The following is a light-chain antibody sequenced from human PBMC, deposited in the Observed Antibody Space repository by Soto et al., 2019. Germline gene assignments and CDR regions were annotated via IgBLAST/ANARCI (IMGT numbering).Light chain of an antibody. V-gene: IGKV3-11*01. Sequence: ENVLTQSPATLSLSPGEGATLSCRASQSINTYLAWYQQKPGQAPRPLIYDASKRATGIPARFSGSGSGTNFTLTITRLEPEDFAMYYCQRYDSFRTFGQGTKVDIK. CDR1: QSINTY. CDR2: DAS. J-gene: IGKJ1*01. CDR3: QRYDSFRT.